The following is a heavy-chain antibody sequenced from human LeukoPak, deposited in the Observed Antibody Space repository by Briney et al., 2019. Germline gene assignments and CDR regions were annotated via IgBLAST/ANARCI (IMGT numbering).Heavy chain of an antibody. J-gene: IGHJ6*02. CDR2: MNPNSGNT. V-gene: IGHV1-8*01. CDR1: GYTFTSYD. D-gene: IGHD3-10*01. CDR3: ARAVLWFGEIDYYYGMDV. Sequence: AAVKVSCKASGYTFTSYDINWVRQATGQGLKWMGWMNPNSGNTGYAQKFQGRVTMTRNTSISTAYMELSSLRSEDTAVYYCARAVLWFGEIDYYYGMDVWGQGTTVTVSS.